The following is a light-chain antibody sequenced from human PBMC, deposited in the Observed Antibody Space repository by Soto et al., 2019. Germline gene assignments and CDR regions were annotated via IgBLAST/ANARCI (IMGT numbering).Light chain of an antibody. CDR3: QQRSNWLT. Sequence: EIVLTQSPGTLSLSPGERATLSCRASQSVSSSFLAWYQQKPGQAPRLLIYGASSRATGIPDRFSGSGSGTEFTLTISSLQSEDFAVYYCQQRSNWLTFGGGTKGDIK. V-gene: IGKV3D-20*02. CDR2: GAS. CDR1: QSVSSSF. J-gene: IGKJ4*01.